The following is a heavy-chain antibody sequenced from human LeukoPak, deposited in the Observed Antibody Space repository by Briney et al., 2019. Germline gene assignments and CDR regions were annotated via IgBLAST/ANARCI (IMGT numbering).Heavy chain of an antibody. CDR3: AIPRGAAAGTFGFYP. CDR1: GFTLTSYV. Sequence: GGSLRLSCAASGFTLTSYVMQWVRQAPGKGLQWVALISYDGSNKYYADTVKGRFTISRDNSKNTLYLQMNSLRAEDTAVYYCAIPRGAAAGTFGFYPWGEGTLVTVSS. J-gene: IGHJ5*02. CDR2: ISYDGSNK. V-gene: IGHV3-30*03. D-gene: IGHD6-13*01.